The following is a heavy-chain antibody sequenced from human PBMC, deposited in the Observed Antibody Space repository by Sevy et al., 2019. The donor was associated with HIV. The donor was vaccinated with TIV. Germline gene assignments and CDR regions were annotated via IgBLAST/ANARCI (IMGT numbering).Heavy chain of an antibody. D-gene: IGHD3-10*01. Sequence: GGSLRLSCAASGFTFSSYGMHWVRQAPGKGLEWVAFIRYDGSNKYYADSVKGRFTISRDNSKNTLYLQMNSLGAEDTAVYYCAKDRKGRYGSGSFYQDYYYYYGMDVWGQGTTVTVSS. CDR2: IRYDGSNK. CDR3: AKDRKGRYGSGSFYQDYYYYYGMDV. CDR1: GFTFSSYG. V-gene: IGHV3-30*02. J-gene: IGHJ6*02.